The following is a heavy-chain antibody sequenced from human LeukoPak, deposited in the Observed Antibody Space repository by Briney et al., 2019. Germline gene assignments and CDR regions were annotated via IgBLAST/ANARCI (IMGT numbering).Heavy chain of an antibody. V-gene: IGHV6-1*01. CDR3: ANFYLDN. D-gene: IGHD2/OR15-2a*01. J-gene: IGHJ4*02. Sequence: SQTLSLTCAISGDTVSSNSAAWNWIRQSPSRGLEWLGRTYFRSKWYNDYAESVKGRISINPDTSKNQFSLQLNSVNPEDTAVYYCANFYLDNWSQGSLVTVSS. CDR1: GDTVSSNSAA. CDR2: TYFRSKWYN.